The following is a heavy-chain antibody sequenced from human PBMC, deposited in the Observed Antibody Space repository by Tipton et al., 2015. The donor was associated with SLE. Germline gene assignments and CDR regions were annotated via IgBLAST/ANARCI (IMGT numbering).Heavy chain of an antibody. CDR3: ARGARGYSYGSDEDFDS. D-gene: IGHD5-18*01. V-gene: IGHV4-61*08. CDR1: GGSVTSGGFY. Sequence: TLSLTCAVSGGSVTSGGFYWSWVRQLPGKGLEWIGYIYYTGTTKFEPSLKSRVTFSVDRSKNQFSLNVRSVTAADTAVYHCARGARGYSYGSDEDFDSWGQGILVTVSS. J-gene: IGHJ4*02. CDR2: IYYTGTT.